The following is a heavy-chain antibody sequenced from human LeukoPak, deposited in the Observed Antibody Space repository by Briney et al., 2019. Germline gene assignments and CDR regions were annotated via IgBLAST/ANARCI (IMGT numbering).Heavy chain of an antibody. CDR3: AREVTGTGPDKNSSN. Sequence: PGGSLRLSCAASGIIFDSHYMHWVRQPPGKGLEWVAVISYDGRYENYAESVRGRFTISRDNSRNTRYMQMNRLRDEDTAVYYCAREVTGTGPDKNSSNGGRGSQVTVTS. CDR1: GIIFDSHY. CDR2: ISYDGRYE. D-gene: IGHD3/OR15-3a*01. J-gene: IGHJ4*02. V-gene: IGHV3-30-3*01.